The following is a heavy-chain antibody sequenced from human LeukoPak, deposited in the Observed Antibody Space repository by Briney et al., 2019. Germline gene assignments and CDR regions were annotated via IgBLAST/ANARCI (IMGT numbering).Heavy chain of an antibody. CDR1: GYTFTSYD. D-gene: IGHD3-10*01. V-gene: IGHV1-8*01. CDR3: ARGLPHYGSGSYPN. J-gene: IGHJ4*02. Sequence: GASVKVSCKASGYTFTSYDINWVRQATGQGLEWMGWMNPNSGNTGYAQKFQGRVTMTRNTSISTAYMELSSLRSGDTAVYYCARGLPHYGSGSYPNWGQGTLVTVSS. CDR2: MNPNSGNT.